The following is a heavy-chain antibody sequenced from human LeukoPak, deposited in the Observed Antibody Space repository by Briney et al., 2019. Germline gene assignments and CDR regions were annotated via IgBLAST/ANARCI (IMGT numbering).Heavy chain of an antibody. Sequence: GESLKVSCKGSGYSFTSYWIGWVRQMPGKGLEWMGIIYPGDSDTRYSPSFQGQVTISADKSISTADLQWSSLKASDTAMYYCARQPVYYYESSGPKGPFDYWGQGTLVTVSS. J-gene: IGHJ4*02. CDR1: GYSFTSYW. CDR2: IYPGDSDT. V-gene: IGHV5-51*01. CDR3: ARQPVYYYESSGPKGPFDY. D-gene: IGHD3-22*01.